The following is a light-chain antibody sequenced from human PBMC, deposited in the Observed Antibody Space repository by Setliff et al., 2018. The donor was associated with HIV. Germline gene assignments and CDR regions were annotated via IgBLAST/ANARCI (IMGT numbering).Light chain of an antibody. Sequence: LAQPASVSGSPGQSITISCTGSSSDVGSYNLVSWYQQHPGKALKLMIYEVTERPSGVSNRFSGSKSATTASLTISGLQAEDEADYYCCSYAGSSTYVFGTGTKVTVL. CDR3: CSYAGSSTYV. CDR2: EVT. J-gene: IGLJ1*01. V-gene: IGLV2-23*02. CDR1: SSDVGSYNL.